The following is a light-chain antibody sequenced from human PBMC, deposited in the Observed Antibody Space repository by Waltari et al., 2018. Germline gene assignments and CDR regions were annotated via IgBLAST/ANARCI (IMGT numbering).Light chain of an antibody. V-gene: IGKV3-11*01. J-gene: IGKJ4*01. CDR1: QSLSNY. CDR3: QQRRNGLLT. CDR2: DTS. Sequence: VLTQSPATLSLSPGERATLPCRASQSLSNYLAWYQQKPGQAPRLLIYDTSNRATGIPARFSGSGFGTDFTLTISSLEPEDFAVYYCQQRRNGLLTFGGGTKVEIK.